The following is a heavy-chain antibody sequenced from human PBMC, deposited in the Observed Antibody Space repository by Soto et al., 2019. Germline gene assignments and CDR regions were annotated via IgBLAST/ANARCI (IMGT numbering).Heavy chain of an antibody. CDR3: ASDGTRLWFGDPLYYFYY. D-gene: IGHD3-10*01. J-gene: IGHJ4*01. Sequence: GGSLRLSCAASGFTFSSYSMNWVRQAPGKGLEWVSSISSSSSSYIYYADSVKGRFTISRDNAKNSLYLQMNSLRAEDTDVFYCASDGTRLWFGDPLYYFYYWGHGTLVTVSS. V-gene: IGHV3-21*01. CDR2: ISSSSSSYI. CDR1: GFTFSSYS.